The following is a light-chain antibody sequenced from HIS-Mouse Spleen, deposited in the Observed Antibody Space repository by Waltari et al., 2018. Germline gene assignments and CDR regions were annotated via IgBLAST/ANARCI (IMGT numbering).Light chain of an antibody. CDR3: QAWDSSTDVV. CDR2: QDS. V-gene: IGLV3-1*01. Sequence: SYELTQPPSVSVSPGQTASITCPADNLGDQYACWYQQKPGQSPVLVIYQDSKRPSGIPERFSGSNSGNTATLTISGTQAMDEADYYCQAWDSSTDVVFGGGTKLTVL. J-gene: IGLJ2*01. CDR1: NLGDQY.